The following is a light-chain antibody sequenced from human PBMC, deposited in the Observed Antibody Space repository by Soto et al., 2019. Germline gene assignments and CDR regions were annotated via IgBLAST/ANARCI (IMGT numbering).Light chain of an antibody. CDR3: SSYTSNNTVI. V-gene: IGLV2-14*01. CDR2: EVS. J-gene: IGLJ2*01. Sequence: QSALTQPASVSGSPGQSITISCTGTSSDVGGYNYVSWYQQHPGKAPKLMICEVSNRPSGVSNRFSGSKSGNTASLTISGLQAEDEADYYCSSYTSNNTVIFGGGTQLTV. CDR1: SSDVGGYNY.